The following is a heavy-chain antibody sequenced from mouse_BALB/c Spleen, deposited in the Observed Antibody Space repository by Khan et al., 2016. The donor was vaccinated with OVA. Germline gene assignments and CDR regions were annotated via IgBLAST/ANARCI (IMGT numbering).Heavy chain of an antibody. CDR2: IYTYTGEP. CDR3: ARGGRKAKDY. CDR1: GYTFTYYG. J-gene: IGHJ4*01. V-gene: IGHV9-3-1*01. Sequence: QIQLVQSGPDLKKPGETVKSSCKASGYTFTYYGINWVKQAPGRGLKWMGWIYTYTGEPTYADDFKGRFAFRCEAFASTSYLQFNNHINEDTDTYFWARGGRKAKDYWGQGTSVTVSS. D-gene: IGHD3-3*01.